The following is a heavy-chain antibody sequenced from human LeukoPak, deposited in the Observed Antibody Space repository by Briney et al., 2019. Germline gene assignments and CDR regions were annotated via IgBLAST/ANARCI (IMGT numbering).Heavy chain of an antibody. CDR2: ISSSGSTI. D-gene: IGHD4-17*01. V-gene: IGHV3-11*01. Sequence: GGSLRLSCAASGLTFSDYYMSWIRQAPGKGLEWVSYISSSGSTIYYADSVKGRFTISRDNAKNSLYLQMNSLRAEGTAVYYCAGTPYGDYVNYWGQGTLVTVSS. CDR1: GLTFSDYY. J-gene: IGHJ4*02. CDR3: AGTPYGDYVNY.